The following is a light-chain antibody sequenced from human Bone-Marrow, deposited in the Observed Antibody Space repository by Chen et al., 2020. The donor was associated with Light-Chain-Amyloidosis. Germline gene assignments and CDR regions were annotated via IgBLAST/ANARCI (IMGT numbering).Light chain of an antibody. V-gene: IGLV1-51*02. Sequence: QSVLTQPPSVSAAPGQKVTISCSGSNSNMGINYVSWYQQLPGTSPKLLIYENNQRPAEIPDRFSGTKSGTSATLGVAGLQTGDDADYYCATWDSSLTDLMFGGGTKLTVL. CDR3: ATWDSSLTDLM. CDR1: NSNMGINY. J-gene: IGLJ3*02. CDR2: ENN.